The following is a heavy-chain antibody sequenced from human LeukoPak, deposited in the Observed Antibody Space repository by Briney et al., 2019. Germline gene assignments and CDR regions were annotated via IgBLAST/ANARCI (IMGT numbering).Heavy chain of an antibody. J-gene: IGHJ4*02. CDR3: AGYCSGGSCYSFDY. V-gene: IGHV4-34*01. D-gene: IGHD2-15*01. Sequence: SETLSLTCAVYGGSFSGYYWSWIRQPPGKGLEWIGEINHSGSTNYNPSLKSRVTISVDTSKNQFSLKLSSVTAADTAVYYCAGYCSGGSCYSFDYWGQGTLVTVPS. CDR2: INHSGST. CDR1: GGSFSGYY.